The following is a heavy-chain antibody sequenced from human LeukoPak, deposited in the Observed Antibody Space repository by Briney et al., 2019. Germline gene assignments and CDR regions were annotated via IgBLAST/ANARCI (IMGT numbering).Heavy chain of an antibody. Sequence: PGGSLRLSCAASGFTFSSYSMNWVRQAPGKGLEWVSSISTSSSYIYYADSVKGRFTISRDNAKNSLFLQMNSLRAEDTAVYYCARDRKYYDSGGYYPYYWGQGTLVTASS. CDR2: ISTSSSYI. D-gene: IGHD3-22*01. V-gene: IGHV3-21*01. J-gene: IGHJ4*02. CDR3: ARDRKYYDSGGYYPYY. CDR1: GFTFSSYS.